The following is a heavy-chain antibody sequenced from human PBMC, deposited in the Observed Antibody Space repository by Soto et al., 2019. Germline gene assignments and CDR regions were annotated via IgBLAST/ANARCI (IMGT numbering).Heavy chain of an antibody. CDR1: GFTFSDYT. J-gene: IGHJ4*02. CDR2: ISYDGDNK. D-gene: IGHD1-26*01. V-gene: IGHV3-30-3*01. Sequence: QVQLVESGGGVVQPGRSLRLSCAASGFTFSDYTMHWVRQAPGQGLQGVAIISYDGDNKNYADSLKDRFTISRDNSRNTLYLEMNSPRTDDTAVYYCARDRESGRYGRAFDHWGQGTLVTVSS. CDR3: ARDRESGRYGRAFDH.